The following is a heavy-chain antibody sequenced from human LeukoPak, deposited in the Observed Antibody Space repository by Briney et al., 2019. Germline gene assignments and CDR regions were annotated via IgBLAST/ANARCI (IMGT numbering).Heavy chain of an antibody. Sequence: ALSLTYTVAGGSISSGGDCWSWIRRHPGKGLEWIGYIHYSGITDYNPSLKSRVTISVDTSKNQFSLKLSSVTAADTAVYFCARVYGDYIDYWGQGTLVTVSS. V-gene: IGHV4-31*03. CDR1: GGSISSGGDC. CDR2: IHYSGIT. CDR3: ARVYGDYIDY. D-gene: IGHD4-17*01. J-gene: IGHJ4*02.